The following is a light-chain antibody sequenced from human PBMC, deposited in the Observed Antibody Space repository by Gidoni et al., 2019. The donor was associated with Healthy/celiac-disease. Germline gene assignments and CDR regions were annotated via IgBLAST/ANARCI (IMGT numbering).Light chain of an antibody. Sequence: EIVLTQSHGTLSLSPGERATPSCRASQSVRSSYLAWYQQKPGQAPRLLIYGASSRATGIPDRFSGSGSGTDLTLTISRLEPEDFAVYYCQQYGSSPWPFGQGTKVEIK. V-gene: IGKV3-20*01. CDR2: GAS. J-gene: IGKJ1*01. CDR1: QSVRSSY. CDR3: QQYGSSPWP.